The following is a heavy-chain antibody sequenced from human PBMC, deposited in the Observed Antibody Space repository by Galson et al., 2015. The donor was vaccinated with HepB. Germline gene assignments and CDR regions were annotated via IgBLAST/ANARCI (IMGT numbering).Heavy chain of an antibody. Sequence: SLRLSCAASGFTFNNAWMTWVRQVPGKGLEWVGRIKSTTDGGTTDYAAPVKGRFTISREDSKNTLYLQMNSLETEDTAMYYCTTLYNDFWSRYSQRGQGTLVTVSS. CDR2: IKSTTDGGTT. V-gene: IGHV3-15*01. CDR3: TTLYNDFWSRYSQ. CDR1: GFTFNNAW. D-gene: IGHD3-3*01. J-gene: IGHJ4*02.